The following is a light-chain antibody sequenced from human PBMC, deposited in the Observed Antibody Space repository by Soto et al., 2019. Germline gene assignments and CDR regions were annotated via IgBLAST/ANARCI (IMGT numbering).Light chain of an antibody. CDR2: DAS. CDR3: QERSNWLWT. Sequence: EIVLTQSPATLSLSPGEIATLSCRATQSVSSYLAWYQQKPGQAPRLLIYDASNRATGIPGRFSGSGSGTDFTLTISSLEPEDFPVYYCQERSNWLWTFGQGTKVEIK. CDR1: QSVSSY. V-gene: IGKV3-11*01. J-gene: IGKJ1*01.